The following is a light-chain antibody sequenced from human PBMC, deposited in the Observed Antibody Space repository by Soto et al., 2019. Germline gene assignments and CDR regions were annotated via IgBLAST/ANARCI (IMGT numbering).Light chain of an antibody. Sequence: DIQMPQSPSTLSASVGASVPITCRASQSISSWLAWYQQKPGKAPKLLIYDASSLESGVPSRFSGSGSGTEFTLTISSLQPDEFATYYCQQYNSFSRTVGQGTKVDIK. CDR2: DAS. V-gene: IGKV1-5*01. J-gene: IGKJ2*01. CDR1: QSISSW. CDR3: QQYNSFSRT.